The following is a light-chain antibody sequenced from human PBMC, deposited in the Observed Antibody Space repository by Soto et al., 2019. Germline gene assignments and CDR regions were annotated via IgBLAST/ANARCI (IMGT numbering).Light chain of an antibody. J-gene: IGKJ3*01. CDR1: QGIANF. CDR2: GAS. Sequence: IQLTQSPSSLSASVGDRVTISCRASQGIANFLAWYQQKPGKAPKLLIYGASTLPSGVPSSFSGSGSGTDFTLTISSLQPEDFATYYCQQLNSFPIPFGPGTKVDIK. CDR3: QQLNSFPIP. V-gene: IGKV1-9*01.